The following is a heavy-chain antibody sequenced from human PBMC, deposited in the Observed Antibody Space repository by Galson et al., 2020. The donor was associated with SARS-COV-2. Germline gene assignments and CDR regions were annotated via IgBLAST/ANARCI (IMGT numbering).Heavy chain of an antibody. D-gene: IGHD1-26*01. CDR3: ARGGEWELPYYFDY. CDR2: ISSDGSNN. CDR1: GFTFRNYV. V-gene: IGHV3-30*04. Sequence: GGSLRLSCAASGFTFRNYVMHWFRQAPGKGPEWVAVISSDGSNNFYADSLKGRFTISRDNSKSTLYLQMNSLRTEDTAVYYCARGGEWELPYYFDYWGQGTLVTVSS. J-gene: IGHJ4*02.